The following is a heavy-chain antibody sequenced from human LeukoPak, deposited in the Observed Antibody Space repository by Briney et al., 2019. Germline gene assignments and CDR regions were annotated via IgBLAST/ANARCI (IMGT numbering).Heavy chain of an antibody. Sequence: GGSLRLSCVASGFAFNTQAMHWVGQAPGKGLDWLAVMSLDGSSIYYADSAKGRFTISRDNSKNTLYLQMSSLRVEDTAVYYCARDRGKLRYFDLWGQGTLLTVSS. CDR2: MSLDGSSI. J-gene: IGHJ4*02. V-gene: IGHV3-30*15. D-gene: IGHD3-9*01. CDR1: GFAFNTQA. CDR3: ARDRGKLRYFDL.